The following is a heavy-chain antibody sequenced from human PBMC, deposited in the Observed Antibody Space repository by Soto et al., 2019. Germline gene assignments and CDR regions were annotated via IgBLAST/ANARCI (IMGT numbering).Heavy chain of an antibody. CDR3: ARGALFLHRVMDV. CDR2: IYHSGST. Sequence: SETLSLTCAVSGGSISSGGYSWSWIRQPPGKGLEWIGYIYHSGSTYYNPSLKSRVTISVDRSKNQFSLKLSSVTAADTAVYYCARGALFLHRVMDVWGQGTTVIVSS. CDR1: GGSISSGGYS. V-gene: IGHV4-30-2*01. J-gene: IGHJ6*02.